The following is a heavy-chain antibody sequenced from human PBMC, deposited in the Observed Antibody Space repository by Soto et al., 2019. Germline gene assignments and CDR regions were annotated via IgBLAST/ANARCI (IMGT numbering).Heavy chain of an antibody. J-gene: IGHJ5*02. CDR1: VGSINSNRYY. D-gene: IGHD2-15*01. CDR3: ARLKPGYCSGGSCHRGWFDP. V-gene: IGHV4-39*01. CDR2: IYYSESI. Sequence: SETLYLTCTVSVGSINSNRYYWGWIRQPPGKGLEWIGIIYYSESIYYNPSLRSRVTISVDTSRTHFSLNLRSVTAADTAMYYFARLKPGYCSGGSCHRGWFDPWGQGTLVTVS.